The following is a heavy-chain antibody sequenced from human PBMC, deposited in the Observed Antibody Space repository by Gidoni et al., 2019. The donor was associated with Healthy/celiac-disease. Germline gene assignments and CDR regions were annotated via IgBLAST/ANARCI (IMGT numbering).Heavy chain of an antibody. CDR2: ISGSGGST. Sequence: EVQLVESGGGLVQPGGSLRLSCAASGFTFSSYAMSWVRQAPGKGLEWVSAISGSGGSTYYADSVKGRFTISRDNSKNTLYLQMNSLRAEDTAVYYCAKGMILTGYRITNYYYYGMDVWGQGTTVTVSS. D-gene: IGHD3-9*01. J-gene: IGHJ6*02. CDR3: AKGMILTGYRITNYYYYGMDV. CDR1: GFTFSSYA. V-gene: IGHV3-23*04.